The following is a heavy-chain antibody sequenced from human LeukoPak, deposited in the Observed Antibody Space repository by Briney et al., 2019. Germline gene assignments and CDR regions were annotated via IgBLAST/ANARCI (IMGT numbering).Heavy chain of an antibody. J-gene: IGHJ4*02. D-gene: IGHD2-15*01. Sequence: PGGSLRLSCATSGFTFSGYGMHWVRQAPGKGLEWVAVIWSDGSNKYYADSVKGRFTISRDSSKNTLYLEMNSLRAEDTAVYYCAREGGQNSAFDSWGQGTLVTVSS. CDR3: AREGGQNSAFDS. V-gene: IGHV3-33*01. CDR1: GFTFSGYG. CDR2: IWSDGSNK.